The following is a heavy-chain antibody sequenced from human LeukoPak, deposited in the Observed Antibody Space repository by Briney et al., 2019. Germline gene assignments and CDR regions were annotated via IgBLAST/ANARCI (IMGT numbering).Heavy chain of an antibody. Sequence: GGSLRLSCAASGFTFSTAWMNWVRQAPGKGREWVGRIKSKTEGGTTDHAEPVKGRFTISRDDSRNMLYLQMNSLKTEDTAVYYCTTSHRGVWGQGTMVTVSS. J-gene: IGHJ3*01. V-gene: IGHV3-15*07. CDR1: GFTFSTAW. CDR2: IKSKTEGGTT. CDR3: TTSHRGV.